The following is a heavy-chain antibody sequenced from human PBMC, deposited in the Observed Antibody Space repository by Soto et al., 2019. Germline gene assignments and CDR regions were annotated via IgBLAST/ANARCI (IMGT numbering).Heavy chain of an antibody. CDR1: GGSFSGYY. Sequence: SETLSLTCAVYGGSFSGYYWSWIRQPPGKGLEWIGEINHSGSTNYNPSLKSRVSISVDRSKNQFSLEVSAVTAADPAVCYWGRGPTFGRWGQGTLVTVS. D-gene: IGHD3-3*01. V-gene: IGHV4-34*03. CDR2: INHSGST. CDR3: GRGPTFGR. J-gene: IGHJ4*02.